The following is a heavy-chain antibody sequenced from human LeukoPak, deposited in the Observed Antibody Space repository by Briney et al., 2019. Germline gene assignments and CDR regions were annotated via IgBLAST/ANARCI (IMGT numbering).Heavy chain of an antibody. CDR3: ARDKYYGSGSYYIDPYPYFDY. CDR2: ISSSSSYI. CDR1: GFTFSSYS. V-gene: IGHV3-21*01. D-gene: IGHD3-10*01. J-gene: IGHJ4*02. Sequence: PGGSLRLSCAASGFTFSSYSMNWVRQAPGKGLEWVSSISSSSSYIYYADSVKGRFTISRDNAKNSLYLQMNSLRAEDTAVYYCARDKYYGSGSYYIDPYPYFDYWGQGTLVTVSS.